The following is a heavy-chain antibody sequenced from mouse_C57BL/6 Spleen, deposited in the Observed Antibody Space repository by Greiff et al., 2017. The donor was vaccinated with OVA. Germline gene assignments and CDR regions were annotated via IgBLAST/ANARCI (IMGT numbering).Heavy chain of an antibody. J-gene: IGHJ3*01. CDR3: AREGDYYYGSSYGYAY. Sequence: VMLVESGAELARPGASVKLSCKASGYTFTSYGISWVKQRTGQGLEWIGEIYPRSGNTYYNEKFKGKATLTADKSSSTAYMELRSLTSEDSAVYYCAREGDYYYGSSYGYAYWGQGTLVTVSA. V-gene: IGHV1-81*01. CDR1: GYTFTSYG. D-gene: IGHD1-1*01. CDR2: IYPRSGNT.